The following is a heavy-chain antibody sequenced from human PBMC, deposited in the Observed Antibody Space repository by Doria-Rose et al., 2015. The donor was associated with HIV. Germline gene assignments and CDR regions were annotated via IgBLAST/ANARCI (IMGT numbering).Heavy chain of an antibody. V-gene: IGHV2-26*01. CDR3: ARIKSSRWYHKYYFDF. CDR2: IFSDDER. Sequence: SGPVLVKPTETLTLTCTVSGVSLSSPGMGVSWIRQPPGKALEWLANIFSDDERSYKTSLKSRLTISRGTSKSQVVLTMTDMGPVDIATYYCARIKSSRWYHKYYFDFWGQGTLVIVSA. D-gene: IGHD6-13*01. CDR1: GVSLSSPGMG. J-gene: IGHJ4*02.